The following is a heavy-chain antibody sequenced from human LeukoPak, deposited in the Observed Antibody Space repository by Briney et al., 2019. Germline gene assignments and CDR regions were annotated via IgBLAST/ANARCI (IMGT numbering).Heavy chain of an antibody. CDR1: GGSISSYY. J-gene: IGHJ5*02. V-gene: IGHV4-59*01. CDR2: IYYSGRT. Sequence: PSETLSLTCTVSGGSISSYYWSWIRQPPGKGLEWIGYIYYSGRTNYNPSLKSRITILVDTSKNQFSLKLSSVTAADTAVYYCARAETQYYDFWSGYHNWFDPWGQGTLVTVSS. D-gene: IGHD3-3*01. CDR3: ARAETQYYDFWSGYHNWFDP.